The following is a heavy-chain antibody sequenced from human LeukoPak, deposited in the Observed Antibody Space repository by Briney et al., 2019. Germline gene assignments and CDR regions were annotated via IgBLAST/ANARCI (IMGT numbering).Heavy chain of an antibody. CDR2: ISAYNGNT. J-gene: IGHJ6*02. CDR1: GYTFPSYG. Sequence: GSVQVSCKASGYTFPSYGISWVRPAPGQGLEWMGWISAYNGNTNYAQKLQGRVTMTTDTSTSTAYMELRSLRSDDTAVYYCARYDSSGYYYYGMDVWGQGTTVTVSS. D-gene: IGHD3-22*01. V-gene: IGHV1-18*01. CDR3: ARYDSSGYYYYGMDV.